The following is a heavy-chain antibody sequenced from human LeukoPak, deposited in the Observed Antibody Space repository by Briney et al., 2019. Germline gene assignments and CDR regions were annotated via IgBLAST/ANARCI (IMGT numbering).Heavy chain of an antibody. Sequence: GASVKVSCTTSGYTFTAYHVHWVRQAPGQGLEFMGWIYPPTGGTVLAEKFQGRVIMTRDTSITTAYMELSGLNFDDTAVYYCVRENWYYDHWGQGTLVTVSS. V-gene: IGHV1-2*02. CDR1: GYTFTAYH. CDR3: VRENWYYDH. J-gene: IGHJ4*02. CDR2: IYPPTGGT. D-gene: IGHD3-16*01.